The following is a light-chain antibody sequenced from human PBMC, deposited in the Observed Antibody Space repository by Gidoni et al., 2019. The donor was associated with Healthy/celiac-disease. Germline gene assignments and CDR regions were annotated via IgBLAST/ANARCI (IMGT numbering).Light chain of an antibody. CDR3: QQYYSYPC. CDR1: QGISSY. Sequence: AIRMTQSPSSLSASTGDRVTITCRASQGISSYLAWYQQKPGKAPKLLIYAASTLQSGAPSRFSGSGSGTDFTLTISCLQSEDFATYYCQQYYSYPCFXGXTKVXIK. J-gene: IGKJ4*01. V-gene: IGKV1-8*01. CDR2: AAS.